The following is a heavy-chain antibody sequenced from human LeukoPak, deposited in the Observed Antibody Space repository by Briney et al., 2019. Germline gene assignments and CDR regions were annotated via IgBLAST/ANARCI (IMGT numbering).Heavy chain of an antibody. CDR2: ISYDGSNK. CDR3: ARGRDGYTFDY. V-gene: IGHV3-30*14. D-gene: IGHD5-24*01. CDR1: GFTFSSYA. Sequence: GGSLRLSCAASGFTFSSYAMHWVRQAPGKGLEWVAVISYDGSNKYYADSVKGRFTISRDNSKNTLYLQMNSLRAEDTAVYYCARGRDGYTFDYWGQGTLVTVSS. J-gene: IGHJ4*02.